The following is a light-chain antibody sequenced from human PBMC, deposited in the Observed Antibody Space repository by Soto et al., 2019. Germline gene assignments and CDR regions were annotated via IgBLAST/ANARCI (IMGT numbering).Light chain of an antibody. J-gene: IGKJ1*01. CDR1: QNIISN. V-gene: IGKV3-15*01. CDR2: GAS. CDR3: QQYHNWPSWT. Sequence: EIVMTQSPATLSVFPGERATVSCRASQNIISNLAWYQQKPGQAPSLLIYGASTREKGVPARFSGSGSGTEFTLTISSLPSEDSAVYYCQQYHNWPSWTFGQGTKVEMK.